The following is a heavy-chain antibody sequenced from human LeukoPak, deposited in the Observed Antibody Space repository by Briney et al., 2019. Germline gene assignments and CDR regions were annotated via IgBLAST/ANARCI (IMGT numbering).Heavy chain of an antibody. J-gene: IGHJ6*02. CDR1: GFTFSSYS. D-gene: IGHD2-2*01. CDR2: ISSSSSTI. CDR3: ARADCSSTSCSYYYYYGMDV. Sequence: PGGSLRLYCAASGFTFSSYSMNWVRQAPGKGLEWVSYISSSSSTIYYADSVKGRFTISRDNAKNSLYLQMNSLRDEDTAVYYCARADCSSTSCSYYYYYGMDVWGQGTTVTVSS. V-gene: IGHV3-48*02.